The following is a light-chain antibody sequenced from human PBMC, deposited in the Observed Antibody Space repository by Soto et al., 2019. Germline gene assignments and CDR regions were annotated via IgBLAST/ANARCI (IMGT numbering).Light chain of an antibody. CDR1: SSDVGGYTY. J-gene: IGLJ1*01. CDR3: SSYTSRNTLYV. V-gene: IGLV2-14*01. CDR2: EVS. Sequence: QSALTQPASVSGSPGQSITISCTGTSSDVGGYTYVSWYQQHPGKVPKLMIFEVSNRPSGVSNRFSGSKSGNTASLTISGLQAEDEADYYCSSYTSRNTLYVFGTGTKLTVL.